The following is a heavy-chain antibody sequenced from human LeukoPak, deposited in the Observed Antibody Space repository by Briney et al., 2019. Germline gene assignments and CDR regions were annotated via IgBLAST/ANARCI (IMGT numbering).Heavy chain of an antibody. CDR1: GASISSGDCY. V-gene: IGHV4-30-4*01. Sequence: SQTLSLACTVSGASISSGDCYWGWLQQPPGKGLEWIGYIYYSGTTYYNPSLKSRVTISVDTSKNHFSLKLSSVTAADTAVYYCARAKLWFGELGWFDPWDQGTLVTVSS. J-gene: IGHJ5*02. D-gene: IGHD3-10*01. CDR3: ARAKLWFGELGWFDP. CDR2: IYYSGTT.